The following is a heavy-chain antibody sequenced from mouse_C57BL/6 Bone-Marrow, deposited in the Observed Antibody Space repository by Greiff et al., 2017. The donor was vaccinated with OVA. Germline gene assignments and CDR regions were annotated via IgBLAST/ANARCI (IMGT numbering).Heavy chain of an antibody. V-gene: IGHV2-5*01. CDR3: AKNHDGYYDY. Sequence: QVQLKESGPGLVQPSQSLSITCTVSGFSLTSYGVHWVRQSPGKGLEWLGVIWRGGSTDYNAAFMSRLSITKDNSKGQVFFTRNSLQADDTAIYSCAKNHDGYYDYWGQGTTLTVSS. D-gene: IGHD2-3*01. CDR1: GFSLTSYG. CDR2: IWRGGST. J-gene: IGHJ2*01.